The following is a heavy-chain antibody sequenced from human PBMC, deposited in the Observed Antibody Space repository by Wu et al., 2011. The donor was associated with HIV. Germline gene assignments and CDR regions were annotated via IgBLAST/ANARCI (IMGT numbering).Heavy chain of an antibody. V-gene: IGHV1-2*02. CDR2: INPNSGGT. CDR3: ARDGDHRMGHAFDI. J-gene: IGHJ3*02. CDR1: GYTFTGYY. D-gene: IGHD1-14*01. Sequence: QVQLVQSGAEVKKPGASVKVSCKASGYTFTGYYMHWVRQAPGQGLEWMGWINPNSGGTKYVQKFQGRVSMTRDTSISTVYMELSRLRSDDTAVYYCARDGDHRMGHAFDIWGPRDNGHRL.